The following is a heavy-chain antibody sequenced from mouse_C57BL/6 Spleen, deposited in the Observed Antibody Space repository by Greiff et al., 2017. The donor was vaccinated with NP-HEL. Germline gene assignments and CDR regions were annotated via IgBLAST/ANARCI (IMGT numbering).Heavy chain of an antibody. Sequence: EVKLMESGPGLVKPSQSLSLTCSVTGYSITSGYYWNWIRQFPGNKLEWMGYISYDGSNNYNPSIKNRIPITRDPSKHQFFLKLNSVTTEDTATYSCARGYDYVPAWFAYWGQGTLVTVSA. CDR2: ISYDGSN. D-gene: IGHD2-4*01. CDR3: ARGYDYVPAWFAY. CDR1: GYSITSGYY. J-gene: IGHJ3*01. V-gene: IGHV3-6*01.